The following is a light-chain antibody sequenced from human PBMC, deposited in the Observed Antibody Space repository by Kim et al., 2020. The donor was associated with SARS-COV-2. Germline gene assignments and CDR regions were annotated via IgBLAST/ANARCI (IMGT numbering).Light chain of an antibody. J-gene: IGLJ2*01. Sequence: SSELTQDPAVSVALGQTVRITCQGDSLRTYYTTWFQQKPGQAPIVVFYGKNNRPSGIPDRLSGSSSGNTASLTITATKAGDEADYYCNSRDNNDNVLFGGGTQLTVL. CDR1: SLRTYY. V-gene: IGLV3-19*01. CDR3: NSRDNNDNVL. CDR2: GKN.